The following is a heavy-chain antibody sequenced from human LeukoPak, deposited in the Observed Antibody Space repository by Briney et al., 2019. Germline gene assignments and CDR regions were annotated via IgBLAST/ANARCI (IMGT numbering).Heavy chain of an antibody. Sequence: SETLSLTCTVSGGSISSYYWSWIRQPAGKGLEWIGRIYTSGSTNYNPSLKSRVTMSVDTSKNQFSLKLSSVTAADTAVYYCARHPHCSGGSCYLDYWGQGTLVTVSS. D-gene: IGHD2-15*01. J-gene: IGHJ4*02. CDR1: GGSISSYY. CDR3: ARHPHCSGGSCYLDY. CDR2: IYTSGST. V-gene: IGHV4-4*07.